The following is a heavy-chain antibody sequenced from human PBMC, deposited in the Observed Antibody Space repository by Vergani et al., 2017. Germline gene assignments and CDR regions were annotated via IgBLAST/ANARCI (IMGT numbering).Heavy chain of an antibody. Sequence: EVQLVESGGGLVQPGGSLRLSCAASGFTFSSYWMSWVRQAPGKGLEWVANIKQDGSAKYYVDSVKGRFTISRDNAKNSLYLQMNSLRAEDTAVYYCARDRGVRGAAFDIWGQGTMVTVSS. CDR1: GFTFSSYW. J-gene: IGHJ3*02. D-gene: IGHD3-10*01. CDR2: IKQDGSAK. V-gene: IGHV3-7*01. CDR3: ARDRGVRGAAFDI.